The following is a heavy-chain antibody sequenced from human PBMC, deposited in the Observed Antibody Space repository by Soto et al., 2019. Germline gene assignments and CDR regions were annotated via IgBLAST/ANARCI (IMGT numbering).Heavy chain of an antibody. Sequence: PGGSLRLSCVGSGFTFRPYAMSWVRQAPGKGLEWVSAISSSGGSTYYADSVKGRFTISRDNSKNTLYLQMNSLRAEDTAVYYCAKDLGSGWTETRRLALLDYWGQGTLVTVSS. D-gene: IGHD6-19*01. CDR1: GFTFRPYA. V-gene: IGHV3-23*01. CDR3: AKDLGSGWTETRRLALLDY. J-gene: IGHJ4*02. CDR2: ISSSGGST.